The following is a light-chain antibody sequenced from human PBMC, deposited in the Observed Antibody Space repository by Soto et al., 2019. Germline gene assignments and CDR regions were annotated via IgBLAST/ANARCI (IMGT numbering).Light chain of an antibody. CDR2: WAS. Sequence: DIMMTQSPDSLAVSLGERATINCKSSQSVLYSSNNKNYLAWYQQKPGQPPKLLIYWASTRESGVPDRFSGSGSATDFTLTISSLQAEDEAVYYCQQYYSTPPWTFGQGTKVEIK. J-gene: IGKJ1*01. CDR3: QQYYSTPPWT. V-gene: IGKV4-1*01. CDR1: QSVLYSSNNKNY.